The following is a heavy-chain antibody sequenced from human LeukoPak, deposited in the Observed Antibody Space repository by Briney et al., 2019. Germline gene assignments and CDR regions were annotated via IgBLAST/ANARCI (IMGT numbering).Heavy chain of an antibody. Sequence: SETLSLTCAVYGGSFSGYYWSWIRQPPGKGLEWIGEINHSGSTIYNPSLKSRVTISVDTSKNQFSLKLSSVTAADTAVYYCARRDYSTAADYWGQGTLVTVSS. V-gene: IGHV4-34*01. D-gene: IGHD4-11*01. CDR2: INHSGST. CDR1: GGSFSGYY. J-gene: IGHJ4*02. CDR3: ARRDYSTAADY.